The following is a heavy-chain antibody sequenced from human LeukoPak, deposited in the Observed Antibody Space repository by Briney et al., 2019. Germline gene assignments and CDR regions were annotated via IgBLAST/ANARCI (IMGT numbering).Heavy chain of an antibody. CDR3: AKPSSSWFDY. D-gene: IGHD6-13*01. Sequence: GGSLRLSCAASGFTFSTYAMSWVRQAPGKGLEWVSAISGSDDSTYYADSVKSRFTISRDNSKNTLYLQMNSLRAEDTAVYYCAKPSSSWFDYWGQGTLVTVSS. V-gene: IGHV3-23*01. CDR1: GFTFSTYA. CDR2: ISGSDDST. J-gene: IGHJ5*01.